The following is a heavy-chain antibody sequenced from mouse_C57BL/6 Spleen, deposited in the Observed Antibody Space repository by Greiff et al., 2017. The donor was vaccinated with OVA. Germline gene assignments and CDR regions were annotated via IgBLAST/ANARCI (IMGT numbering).Heavy chain of an antibody. CDR3: TGGGLPGFAY. Sequence: EVQLVESGGGLVQPGGSMKLSCVASGFTFSNYWMNWVRQSPEKGLEWVAQIRLKSDNYATHYAESVKGRFTISRDDSKSSVYLQMNNLRAEDTGIYYCTGGGLPGFAYWGQGTLVTVSA. CDR1: GFTFSNYW. V-gene: IGHV6-3*01. J-gene: IGHJ3*01. D-gene: IGHD2-4*01. CDR2: IRLKSDNYAT.